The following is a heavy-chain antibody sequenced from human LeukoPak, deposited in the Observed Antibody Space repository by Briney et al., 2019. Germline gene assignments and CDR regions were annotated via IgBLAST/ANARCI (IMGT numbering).Heavy chain of an antibody. CDR2: INHSGST. CDR3: ARGWSSGWYSIGYYFDY. D-gene: IGHD6-19*01. CDR1: GGSFSGYY. Sequence: SETLSLTSAVYGGSFSGYYWSWIRQPPGKGLEWIGEINHSGSTNYNPSLKSRVTISVYTSKNQFSLKLSSVTAADTAVYYCARGWSSGWYSIGYYFDYWGQGTLVIVSS. J-gene: IGHJ4*02. V-gene: IGHV4-34*01.